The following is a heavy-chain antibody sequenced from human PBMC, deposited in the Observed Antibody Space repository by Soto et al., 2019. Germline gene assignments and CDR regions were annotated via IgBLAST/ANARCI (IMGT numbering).Heavy chain of an antibody. Sequence: GGSLRLSCAASGFTFSNAWMSWVRQAPGKGLEWVGRIKSKTDGGTTDYAAPVKGRFTISRDDSKNTLYLQMNSLKTEDTAVYYCTTENDFWSGFYHWGYYYYGMDVWGQGTTVTVSS. J-gene: IGHJ6*02. CDR2: IKSKTDGGTT. CDR1: GFTFSNAW. D-gene: IGHD3-3*01. V-gene: IGHV3-15*01. CDR3: TTENDFWSGFYHWGYYYYGMDV.